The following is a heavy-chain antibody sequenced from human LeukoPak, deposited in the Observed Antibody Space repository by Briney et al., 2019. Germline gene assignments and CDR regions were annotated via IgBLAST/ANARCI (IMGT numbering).Heavy chain of an antibody. D-gene: IGHD1-26*01. J-gene: IGHJ4*02. CDR2: INPNSGGT. Sequence: ASVKVSCKASGYIFTGYYMHWVRQAPGQGLEWMGWINPNSGGTNYAQKFQGRVTMTRDTSISTAYMELRSLRSDDTAVYYCARGRRILVGDTNAGDYFDYWGQGTLVTVSS. CDR1: GYIFTGYY. CDR3: ARGRRILVGDTNAGDYFDY. V-gene: IGHV1-2*02.